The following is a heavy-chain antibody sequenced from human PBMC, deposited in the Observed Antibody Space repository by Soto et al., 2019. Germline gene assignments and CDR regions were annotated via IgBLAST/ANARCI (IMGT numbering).Heavy chain of an antibody. CDR3: ARDNYDFWRDYYYGMDV. CDR1: GFTFSSYA. J-gene: IGHJ6*02. CDR2: ISYGGSNK. V-gene: IGHV3-30-3*01. D-gene: IGHD3-3*01. Sequence: GGSLRLSCAASGFTFSSYAMHWVRQAPGKGLEWVAVISYGGSNKYYADSVKGRFTNCRDNSKNTLYLQMNSLRTEDTAVYYCARDNYDFWRDYYYGMDVWGQGTMVTVSS.